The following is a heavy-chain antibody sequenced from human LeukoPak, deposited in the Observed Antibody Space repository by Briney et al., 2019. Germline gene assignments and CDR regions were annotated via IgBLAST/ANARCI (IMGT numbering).Heavy chain of an antibody. D-gene: IGHD6-19*01. CDR3: ARKYGYSSGCYDY. Sequence: SETLSLTCAVYGGSFSGYYWSWIRQPPGKGLEWIGEINHSGSTNYNPSLKSRVTISVDTSKNQFSLKLSSVTAADTAVYYCARKYGYSSGCYDYWGQGTLVTVSS. V-gene: IGHV4-34*01. J-gene: IGHJ4*02. CDR1: GGSFSGYY. CDR2: INHSGST.